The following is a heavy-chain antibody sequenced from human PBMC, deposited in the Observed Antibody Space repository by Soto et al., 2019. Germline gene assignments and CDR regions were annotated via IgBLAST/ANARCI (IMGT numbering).Heavy chain of an antibody. D-gene: IGHD5-18*01. CDR1: GGTFSNYA. CDR3: ARGDSPGYYGLDV. J-gene: IGHJ6*02. Sequence: QVQLVQSGAEVKKPGSLVQVSCKASGGTFSNYALSWVRQAPGPGLEWMGGIIPIFGTANYAQKFQGRVTITADKSTSTADMELSSLISEDTAVYYCARGDSPGYYGLDVWVHGTTVTVSS. CDR2: IIPIFGTA. V-gene: IGHV1-69*06.